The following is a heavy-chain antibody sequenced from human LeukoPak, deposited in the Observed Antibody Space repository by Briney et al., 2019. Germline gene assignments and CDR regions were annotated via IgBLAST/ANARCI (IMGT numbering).Heavy chain of an antibody. V-gene: IGHV1-2*06. CDR3: YLYYYDSSGYSYYFDY. Sequence: ASVKVSCKASGYTFTCYYMHWVRQAPGQGLEWRGRINPNSGGTNYAQKFQGRVTMTRDTSISTAYMELSRLRSDDTAVYYCYLYYYDSSGYSYYFDYWGQGTLVTVSS. CDR1: GYTFTCYY. D-gene: IGHD3-22*01. CDR2: INPNSGGT. J-gene: IGHJ4*02.